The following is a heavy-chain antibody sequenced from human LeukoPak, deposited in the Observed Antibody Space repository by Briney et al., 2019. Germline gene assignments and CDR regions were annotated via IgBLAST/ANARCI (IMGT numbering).Heavy chain of an antibody. Sequence: SVKVSCKASGGTFSSYAISWVRQAPGQGLEWMGGIIPIFGTASYAQKFQGRVTITTDESTSTAYMELSSLRSEDTAVYYCARGPDYSNYYLQFDYWGQGTLVTVSS. CDR3: ARGPDYSNYYLQFDY. V-gene: IGHV1-69*05. D-gene: IGHD4-11*01. J-gene: IGHJ4*02. CDR2: IIPIFGTA. CDR1: GGTFSSYA.